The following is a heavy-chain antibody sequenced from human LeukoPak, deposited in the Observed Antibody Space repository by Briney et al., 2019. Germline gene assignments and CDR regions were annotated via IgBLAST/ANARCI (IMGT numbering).Heavy chain of an antibody. D-gene: IGHD3-22*01. CDR2: IIPIFGTA. V-gene: IGHV1-69*05. J-gene: IGHJ3*02. CDR3: ARGPRGYYYETYPDAFGI. CDR1: GGTFSSYA. Sequence: ASVKVSCKASGGTFSSYAISWVRQAPGQGLEWMGGIIPIFGTANYAQKFQGRVTITTDESTSTAYMELSSLRSEDTAVYYCARGPRGYYYETYPDAFGIWGQGTMVTVSS.